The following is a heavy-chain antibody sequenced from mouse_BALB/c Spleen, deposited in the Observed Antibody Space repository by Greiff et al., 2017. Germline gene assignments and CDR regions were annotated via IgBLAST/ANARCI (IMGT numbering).Heavy chain of an antibody. J-gene: IGHJ3*01. V-gene: IGHV5-6-5*01. Sequence: EVQGVESGGGLVKPGGSLKLSCAASGFTFSSYAMSWVRQTPEKRLEWVASISSGGSTYYPDSVKGRFTISRDNARNILYLQMSSLRSEDTAMYYCARGWPFAYWGQGTLVTVSA. CDR2: ISSGGST. CDR3: ARGWPFAY. CDR1: GFTFSSYA.